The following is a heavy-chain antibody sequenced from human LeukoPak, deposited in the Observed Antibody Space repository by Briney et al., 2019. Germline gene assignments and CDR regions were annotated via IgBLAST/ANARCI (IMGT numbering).Heavy chain of an antibody. CDR3: ARHGPSHYYDYHINV. Sequence: SETLSLTCTVSSGSISYYYWSWIRQPPGKGLEWIGYIYTSGSTKYNPSLNSRVTISVDTSKNQFSLKLSSVTAADTAVYYCARHGPSHYYDYHINVWGKGTTVTVSS. J-gene: IGHJ6*03. CDR1: SGSISYYY. V-gene: IGHV4-4*09. CDR2: IYTSGST.